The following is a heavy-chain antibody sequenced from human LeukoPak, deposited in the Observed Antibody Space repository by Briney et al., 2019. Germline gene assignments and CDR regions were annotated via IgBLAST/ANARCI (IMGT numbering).Heavy chain of an antibody. Sequence: SETLSLTCTVSGGSISSFNWNWIRQPAGKGLEWIGRINTSGSTNCSPSLKSRVTMSVDTSKNQFSLKLSSVTAADTAVYYCARERTLAYCGGDCYSDWGQGTLVTVSS. V-gene: IGHV4-4*07. J-gene: IGHJ1*01. CDR2: INTSGST. CDR3: ARERTLAYCGGDCYSD. D-gene: IGHD2-21*02. CDR1: GGSISSFN.